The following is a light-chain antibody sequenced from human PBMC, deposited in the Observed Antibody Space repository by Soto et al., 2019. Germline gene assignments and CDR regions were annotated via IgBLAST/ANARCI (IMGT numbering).Light chain of an antibody. CDR1: SSDVGIYNY. V-gene: IGLV2-14*01. Sequence: VLTQPASVSGSPGQSIAISCTGSSSDVGIYNYVSWYQQHPGKVPKLIIYEVSNRPSGVSNRFSGSKSGNTASLTISGLQAEDEADYYCSSYTTSSTRVFGTGTKVTVL. CDR3: SSYTTSSTRV. CDR2: EVS. J-gene: IGLJ1*01.